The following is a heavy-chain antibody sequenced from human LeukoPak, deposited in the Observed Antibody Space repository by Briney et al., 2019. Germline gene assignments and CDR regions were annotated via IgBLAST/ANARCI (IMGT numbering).Heavy chain of an antibody. V-gene: IGHV4-39*01. D-gene: IGHD6-13*01. CDR1: GGSISSSSYH. CDR2: IYYSGST. Sequence: PSETLSLTCTVSGGSISSSSYHWGWIRQPPGKGLEWIGSIYYSGSTYYNPSLKSRVTISVDTSKNQFSLKLSSVTAADTAVYYCARFPYSSSWDYRFDPWGQGTLVTVSS. J-gene: IGHJ5*02. CDR3: ARFPYSSSWDYRFDP.